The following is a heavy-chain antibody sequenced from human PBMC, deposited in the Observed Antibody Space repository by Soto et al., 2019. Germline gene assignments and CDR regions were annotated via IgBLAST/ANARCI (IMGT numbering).Heavy chain of an antibody. CDR2: ISGSGSGT. CDR1: GFTFSSYV. D-gene: IGHD5-12*01. CDR3: VKGRSGYDFDY. Sequence: EVQLLESGGGLAQPGGSLRLSCAASGFTFSSYVMSWVRQAPGKGLEWVSAISGSGSGTYYADSVKGRFTISRDNSKNTLYVQMNSLRAEDTAVYYCVKGRSGYDFDYWGQGTLVTVSS. V-gene: IGHV3-23*01. J-gene: IGHJ4*02.